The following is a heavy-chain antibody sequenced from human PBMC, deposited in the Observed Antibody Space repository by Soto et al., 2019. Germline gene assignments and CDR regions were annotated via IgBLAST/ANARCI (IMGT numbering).Heavy chain of an antibody. CDR2: ISGGSSYT. V-gene: IGHV3-11*06. J-gene: IGHJ4*02. Sequence: QVQLVESGGGLVKPGGSLRLACAASGFSFDDSYMSWIRQAPGKGLEWLSYISGGSSYTNYADSVKGRFTISRDNAKRSLYLEMNSLRADDTAVYYCAKTIVAASGYYFDHWGQGNLVTVSP. CDR1: GFSFDDSY. D-gene: IGHD2-21*01. CDR3: AKTIVAASGYYFDH.